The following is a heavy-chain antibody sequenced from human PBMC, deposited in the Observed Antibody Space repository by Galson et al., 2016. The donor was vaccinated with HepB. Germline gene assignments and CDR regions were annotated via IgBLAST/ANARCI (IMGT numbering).Heavy chain of an antibody. Sequence: LRLSCAASGFTFSSYVLSWVRQPPGKGLEWVSAIRADGRNTYYADSVKGRFTISRDNSKNTVYLQMNSLRAEDTAVYYCAKENYGDHAFAYWGQGTLVTVSS. J-gene: IGHJ4*02. D-gene: IGHD4-17*01. CDR2: IRADGRNT. CDR3: AKENYGDHAFAY. V-gene: IGHV3-23*01. CDR1: GFTFSSYV.